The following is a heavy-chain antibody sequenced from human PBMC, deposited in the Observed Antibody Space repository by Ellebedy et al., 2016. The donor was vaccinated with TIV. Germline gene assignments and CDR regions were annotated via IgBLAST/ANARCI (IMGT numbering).Heavy chain of an antibody. D-gene: IGHD6-6*01. J-gene: IGHJ6*02. CDR1: GFTFTNYA. CDR3: AKDKVIAAGPITYYGMDV. Sequence: GGSLRLSXAASGFTFTNYAMNWVRQPPGKGLEWVSGVAGSGDTTYYAGSVRGRFTISRDNSKNTLYLQMDGLRDEDTAIYYCAKDKVIAAGPITYYGMDVWGQGTTVIVSS. V-gene: IGHV3-23*01. CDR2: VAGSGDTT.